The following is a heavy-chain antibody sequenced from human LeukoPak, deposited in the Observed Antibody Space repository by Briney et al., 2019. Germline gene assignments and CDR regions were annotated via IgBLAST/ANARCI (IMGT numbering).Heavy chain of an antibody. D-gene: IGHD6-13*01. Sequence: PGGSLRLSCAASGFTFSSYAMSWVRQAPGKGLEWISAVSGSGDRTYYAGSVKGRLTISRDNAKNSLYLQMNSLRAEDMAIYYCARGRYSSTTYYFDSWGQGTLVTVPS. CDR1: GFTFSSYA. CDR2: VSGSGDRT. CDR3: ARGRYSSTTYYFDS. V-gene: IGHV3-23*01. J-gene: IGHJ4*02.